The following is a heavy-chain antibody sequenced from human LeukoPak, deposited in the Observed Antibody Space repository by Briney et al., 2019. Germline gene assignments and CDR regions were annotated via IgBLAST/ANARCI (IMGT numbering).Heavy chain of an antibody. CDR3: ASEKGYCSSTSCYKYGMDV. J-gene: IGHJ6*02. D-gene: IGHD2-2*02. V-gene: IGHV1-3*01. CDR2: INAGNGNT. CDR1: GYTFTIYA. Sequence: ASVKVSCKASGYTFTIYAMHWVRQAPGQRLEWMGWINAGNGNTKYSQKFQGRVTITRDTSASTAYMELSSLRSEDTAVYYCASEKGYCSSTSCYKYGMDVWGQGTTVTVSS.